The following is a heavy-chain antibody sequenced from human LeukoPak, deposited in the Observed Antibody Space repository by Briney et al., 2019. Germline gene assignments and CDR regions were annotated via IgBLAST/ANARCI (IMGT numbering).Heavy chain of an antibody. CDR1: GFTFSSYE. V-gene: IGHV3-48*03. CDR2: ISSSGSTI. Sequence: GGSLRLSCAASGFTFSSYEMNWVRQAPGKGLEWVSYISSSGSTIYYADSVKGRFTISRDNAKNSLYLQMNSLRAEDTAVYYCARDKGTYYYDSSPVGYWGQGTLVTVSS. CDR3: ARDKGTYYYDSSPVGY. D-gene: IGHD3-22*01. J-gene: IGHJ4*02.